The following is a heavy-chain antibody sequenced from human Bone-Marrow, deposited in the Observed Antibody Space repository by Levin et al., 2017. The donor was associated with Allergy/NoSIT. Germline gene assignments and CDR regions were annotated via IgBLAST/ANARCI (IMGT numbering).Heavy chain of an antibody. V-gene: IGHV3-23*01. Sequence: PGGSLRLSCAASGFTFSRYAMSWVRQAPGKGLEWVSSISGSGGSAYYADSVKGRFIISRDNSKNTLYVQMNRLTADDTAVYYCAQGGVVVTSTTKPFDYWGQGTLVTVSS. CDR3: AQGGVVVTSTTKPFDY. D-gene: IGHD2-21*02. J-gene: IGHJ4*02. CDR1: GFTFSRYA. CDR2: ISGSGGSA.